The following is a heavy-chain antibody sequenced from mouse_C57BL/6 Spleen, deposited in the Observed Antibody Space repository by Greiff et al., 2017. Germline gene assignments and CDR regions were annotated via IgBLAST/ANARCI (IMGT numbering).Heavy chain of an antibody. Sequence: EVKVVESGGGLVQSGRSLRLSCATSGFTFSDFYMEWVRQAPGKGLEWIAASRNKANDYTTEYSAPVKGRFIVSRDTSPSILYLQMNALMAEDTAIYYCARDADDGYPFDYWGQGTTLTVSS. V-gene: IGHV7-1*01. D-gene: IGHD2-3*01. J-gene: IGHJ2*01. CDR3: ARDADDGYPFDY. CDR2: SRNKANDYTT. CDR1: GFTFSDFY.